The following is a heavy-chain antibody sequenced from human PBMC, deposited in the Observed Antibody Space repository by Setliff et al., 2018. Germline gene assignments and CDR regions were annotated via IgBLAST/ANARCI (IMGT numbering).Heavy chain of an antibody. CDR1: GYTLTELS. V-gene: IGHV1-24*01. J-gene: IGHJ4*02. CDR2: FDPEEGEK. D-gene: IGHD3-22*01. Sequence: ASVKVSCKVSGYTLTELSMHWVRQAPGRGLEWMGGFDPEEGEKIYAQKFQGRVTMTEDTSTDTAYMELSSLTSVDTAVYYCAADYYDSIGYGYWGQRNLVTVSS. CDR3: AADYYDSIGYGY.